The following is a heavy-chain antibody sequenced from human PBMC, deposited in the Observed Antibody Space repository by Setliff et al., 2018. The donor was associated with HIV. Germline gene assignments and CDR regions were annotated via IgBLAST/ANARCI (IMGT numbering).Heavy chain of an antibody. V-gene: IGHV4-39*07. CDR2: IYYSGRT. J-gene: IGHJ6*03. CDR1: RGSISSTSNY. D-gene: IGHD2-8*01. Sequence: PSETLSLTCIVSRGSISSTSNYWGWVSQSPGRRLEWIGSIYYSGRTYYNPSLKSRVTMSVDTSTNQFSLDLTSVSAADTAVYSCAGEIAPAARLPNVGGPPPPGYYHYMDVWGKGTTVTVSS. CDR3: AGEIAPAARLPNVGGPPPPGYYHYMDV.